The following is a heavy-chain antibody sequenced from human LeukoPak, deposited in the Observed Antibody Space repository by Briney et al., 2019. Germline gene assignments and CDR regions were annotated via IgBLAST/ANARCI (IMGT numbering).Heavy chain of an antibody. CDR2: ISSSSSYI. CDR3: AREKPLGKVFDY. CDR1: GFTFSRYS. J-gene: IGHJ4*02. V-gene: IGHV3-21*01. D-gene: IGHD7-27*01. Sequence: GGSLRLSCAASGFTFSRYSMNWVRQAPGKGLEWVSSISSSSSYIYYADSVKGRFTISRDNAKNSLYLQMNSLRAEDTAVYYCAREKPLGKVFDYWGQGTLVTVSS.